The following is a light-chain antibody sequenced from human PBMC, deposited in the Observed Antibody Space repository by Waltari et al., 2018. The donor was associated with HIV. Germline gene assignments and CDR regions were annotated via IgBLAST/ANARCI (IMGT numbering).Light chain of an antibody. CDR2: EVS. Sequence: QSALTQPPSASGSPGPSVTISCTGTSSDVGGYHSVSWYQQHPGKAPKLMIYEVSKRPSGVPDRFSGSKSGNTASLTVSGLQAEDEADYYCSSYAGSNNLLFGGGTKLTVL. CDR1: SSDVGGYHS. CDR3: SSYAGSNNLL. V-gene: IGLV2-8*01. J-gene: IGLJ2*01.